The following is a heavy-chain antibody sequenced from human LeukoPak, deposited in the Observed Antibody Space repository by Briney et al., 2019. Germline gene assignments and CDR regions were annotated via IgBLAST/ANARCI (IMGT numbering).Heavy chain of an antibody. CDR3: ARCSPPHYYYDRSGYYGYYFDY. J-gene: IGHJ4*02. V-gene: IGHV1-8*03. CDR2: MNPNSGNT. D-gene: IGHD3-22*01. CDR1: GYTFTSYD. Sequence: ASVKVSCKASGYTFTSYDINWVRQATGQGLEWMGWMNPNSGNTGYAPKFQHRVTITMNTSITTAYMELSSLRSDDTAVYYCARCSPPHYYYDRSGYYGYYFDYWGQGTLVTVSS.